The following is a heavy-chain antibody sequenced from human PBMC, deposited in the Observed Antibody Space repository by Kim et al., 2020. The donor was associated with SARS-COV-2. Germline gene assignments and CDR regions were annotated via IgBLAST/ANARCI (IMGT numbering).Heavy chain of an antibody. CDR2: INHSGST. J-gene: IGHJ4*02. CDR3: ARSPFDY. V-gene: IGHV4-34*01. CDR1: GGSFSGYY. Sequence: SETLSLTCAVYGGSFSGYYWSWIRQPPGKGLEWIGEINHSGSTNYNPSLKSRVTISVDTSKNQFSLKLSSVTAADTAVYYCARSPFDYWGQGTLVTVSS.